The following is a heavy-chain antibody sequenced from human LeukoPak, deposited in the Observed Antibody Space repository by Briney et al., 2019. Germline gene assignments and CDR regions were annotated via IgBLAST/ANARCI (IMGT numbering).Heavy chain of an antibody. CDR1: GFTFSSYA. D-gene: IGHD6-25*01. CDR2: ISYDGSNK. Sequence: PGGSLRLSCAASGFTFSSYAMHWVRQAPGKGLEWVAVISYDGSNKYYADSVKGRFTISRDNSKNTLYLQMNSLRAEDTAVYYCAKGPPRRLNPGGGYFDYWGQGTLVTVSS. J-gene: IGHJ4*02. V-gene: IGHV3-30-3*01. CDR3: AKGPPRRLNPGGGYFDY.